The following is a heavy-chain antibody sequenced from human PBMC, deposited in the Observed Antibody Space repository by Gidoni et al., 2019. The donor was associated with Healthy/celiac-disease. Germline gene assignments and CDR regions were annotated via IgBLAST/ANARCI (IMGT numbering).Heavy chain of an antibody. V-gene: IGHV3-21*01. CDR2: ISSSSSYI. Sequence: EVQLVESGGGLVKPGGSLRLSCAASGFTFSSYSMNWVRQAPGKGLEWVSSISSSSSYIYYADSVKGRFTISRDNAKNSLYLQMNSLRAEDTAVYYCARDFPSFVERWLHLSGGFDYWGQGTLVTVSS. D-gene: IGHD5-12*01. CDR1: GFTFSSYS. J-gene: IGHJ4*02. CDR3: ARDFPSFVERWLHLSGGFDY.